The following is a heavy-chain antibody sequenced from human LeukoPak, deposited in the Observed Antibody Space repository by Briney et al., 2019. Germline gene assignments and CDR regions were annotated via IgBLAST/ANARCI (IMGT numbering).Heavy chain of an antibody. J-gene: IGHJ4*02. Sequence: SETLSLTCTVSGGSISSYYWSWIRQPPGKGLEWIGYIYYSGSTNCNPSLKSRVTISVDTSKNQFSLKLSSVTAADTAVYYCARVSTHYYDSSGYYHPFDYWGQGTLVTVSS. CDR2: IYYSGST. CDR1: GGSISSYY. D-gene: IGHD3-22*01. CDR3: ARVSTHYYDSSGYYHPFDY. V-gene: IGHV4-59*01.